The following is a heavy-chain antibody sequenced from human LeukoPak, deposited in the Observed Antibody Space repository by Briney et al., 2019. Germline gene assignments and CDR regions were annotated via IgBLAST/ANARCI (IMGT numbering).Heavy chain of an antibody. Sequence: PGGSLRLSCAASGFTFSGYAMSWVHQAPGKGLEWVSGISGSGGSTYYADSVKGRFTISRDNSKNTLYLQMNSLRAEDTAVYYCAKDTTRIVVVIPDYWGQGTLVTVSS. CDR1: GFTFSGYA. CDR2: ISGSGGST. CDR3: AKDTTRIVVVIPDY. V-gene: IGHV3-23*01. J-gene: IGHJ4*02. D-gene: IGHD3-22*01.